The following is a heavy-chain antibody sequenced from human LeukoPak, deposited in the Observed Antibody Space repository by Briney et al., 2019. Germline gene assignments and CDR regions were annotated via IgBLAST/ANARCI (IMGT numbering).Heavy chain of an antibody. CDR3: ARDPYSSGPFDP. CDR2: IFYSGST. J-gene: IGHJ5*02. CDR1: GGSISSYY. Sequence: SEALSLTCAVSGGSISSYYWSWIRQPPGKGLELIGYIFYSGSTNYNPSLKSRVTISLDTSKNQFSLKLSSVTAADTAVYYCARDPYSSGPFDPWGQGTLVTVSS. D-gene: IGHD6-19*01. V-gene: IGHV4-59*01.